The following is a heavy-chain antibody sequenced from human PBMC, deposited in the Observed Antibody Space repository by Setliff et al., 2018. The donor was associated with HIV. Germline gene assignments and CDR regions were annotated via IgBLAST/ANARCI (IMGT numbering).Heavy chain of an antibody. CDR1: GYSISSGYY. CDR2: IYYSGGT. V-gene: IGHV4-61*05. J-gene: IGHJ4*02. D-gene: IGHD6-19*01. Sequence: PSETLSLTCTVTGYSISSGYYWAWIRQPPGKGLEWIGYIYYSGGTNYNPSLKSRVTISADKSKNQFSLKLSSVTAADTAVYYCARGSSGWTFDYWGQGTLVTVSS. CDR3: ARGSSGWTFDY.